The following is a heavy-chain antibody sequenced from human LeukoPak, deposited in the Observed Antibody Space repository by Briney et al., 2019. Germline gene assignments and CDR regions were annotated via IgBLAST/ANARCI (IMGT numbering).Heavy chain of an antibody. J-gene: IGHJ6*02. CDR2: INTNSGNT. Sequence: GASVKVSCKASGYTFTTLDINWVRQATGQGLEWMGWINTNSGNTGNAQKFQGRVTITRDTSISTAYMELSSLRSEDTAVYYCARVAYYYDSAGKSLKFFYGMDVWGQGTTVTVSS. CDR3: ARVAYYYDSAGKSLKFFYGMDV. V-gene: IGHV1-8*03. D-gene: IGHD3-22*01. CDR1: GYTFTTLD.